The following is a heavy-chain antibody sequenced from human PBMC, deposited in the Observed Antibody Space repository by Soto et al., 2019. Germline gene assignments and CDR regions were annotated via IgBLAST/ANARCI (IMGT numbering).Heavy chain of an antibody. V-gene: IGHV4-34*01. J-gene: IGHJ4*02. Sequence: QVQLQQWGTGLLKPSETLSLTCAVYGESFSENYWSWIRQPPGKGLEWIGEINHSGRTNYNPSLKSRVAMPGDTSKNQFSLHLRSVTAADTAVYYCARGGSTPMVFRYWGQGTLVTVSS. CDR1: GESFSENY. CDR2: INHSGRT. D-gene: IGHD5-18*01. CDR3: ARGGSTPMVFRY.